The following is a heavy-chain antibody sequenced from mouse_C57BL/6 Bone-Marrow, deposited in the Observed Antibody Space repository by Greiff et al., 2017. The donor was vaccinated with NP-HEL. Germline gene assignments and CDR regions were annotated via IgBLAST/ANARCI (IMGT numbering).Heavy chain of an antibody. Sequence: EVMLVESGGDLVKPGGSLKLSCAASGFTFSSYGMSWVRQTPDKRLEWVATISSGGSYTYYPDSVKGRFTISRDNAKNTLYLQMSSLKSEDTAMYYCARHGIRPPYYYAMDYWGQGTSVTVSS. D-gene: IGHD2-12*01. V-gene: IGHV5-6*02. CDR2: ISSGGSYT. J-gene: IGHJ4*01. CDR3: ARHGIRPPYYYAMDY. CDR1: GFTFSSYG.